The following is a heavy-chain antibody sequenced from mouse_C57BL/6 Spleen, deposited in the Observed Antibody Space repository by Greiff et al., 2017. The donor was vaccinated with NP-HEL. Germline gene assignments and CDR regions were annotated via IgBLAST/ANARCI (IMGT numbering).Heavy chain of an antibody. CDR3: ARYYDYDGRFAY. V-gene: IGHV1-59*01. D-gene: IGHD2-4*01. CDR1: GYTFTSYW. Sequence: QVQLQQPGAELVRPGTSVKLSCKASGYTFTSYWMHWVKQRPGQGLEWIGVIDPSDSHTNYNQKFKGKATLTVDTSSSTAYMQLSSLTSEDSAVYYCARYYDYDGRFAYWGQGTLVTVSA. J-gene: IGHJ3*01. CDR2: IDPSDSHT.